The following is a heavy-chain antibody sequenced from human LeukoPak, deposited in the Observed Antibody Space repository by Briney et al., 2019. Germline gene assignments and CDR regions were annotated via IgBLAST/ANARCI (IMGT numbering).Heavy chain of an antibody. CDR2: IYTSGST. Sequence: PSETLSLTCTVSGGSISSYYWSWIRQPPGKGLEWIGYIYTSGSTNYNPSFKSRVTISVDTSKNQFSLKLSSVTAADTAVYYCATTGRVDYWGQGTLVTVSS. J-gene: IGHJ4*02. CDR3: ATTGRVDY. D-gene: IGHD3-10*01. CDR1: GGSISSYY. V-gene: IGHV4-4*09.